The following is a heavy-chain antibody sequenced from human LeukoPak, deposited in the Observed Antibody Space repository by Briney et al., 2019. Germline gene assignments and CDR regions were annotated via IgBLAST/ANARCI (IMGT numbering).Heavy chain of an antibody. D-gene: IGHD4-23*01. CDR3: ARVGAMTTVVTGWFDP. V-gene: IGHV1-3*01. J-gene: IGHJ5*02. Sequence: GASVKVSCKASGYTFTSYAMHWVRQAPGQRLEWMGWINAGNGNTKYSQKSQGRVTITRDTSASTAYMELSSLRSEDTAVYYCARVGAMTTVVTGWFDPWGQGTLVTVSS. CDR1: GYTFTSYA. CDR2: INAGNGNT.